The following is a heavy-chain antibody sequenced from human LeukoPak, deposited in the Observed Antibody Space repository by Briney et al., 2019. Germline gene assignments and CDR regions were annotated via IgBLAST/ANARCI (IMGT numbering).Heavy chain of an antibody. J-gene: IGHJ4*02. V-gene: IGHV3-66*01. CDR1: GFTVGSNT. CDR2: IYSGGST. CDR3: ARGGSYFDISGYYFY. D-gene: IGHD3-22*01. Sequence: GGSPRLSCAASGFTVGSNTMSWVRQAPGKGLEWVSIIYSGGSTSYADSVKGRFTISRDNSKNTLYLQMNSLRTEDTAVYYCARGGSYFDISGYYFYWGQGTLVAVSS.